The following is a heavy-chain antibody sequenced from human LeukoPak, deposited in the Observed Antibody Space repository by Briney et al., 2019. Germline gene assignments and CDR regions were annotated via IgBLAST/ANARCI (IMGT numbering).Heavy chain of an antibody. D-gene: IGHD5-18*01. CDR3: AIDRMVNYYYYGMDV. V-gene: IGHV1-24*01. Sequence: VASVKVSCKVSGYTLTELSMHWVRQAPGEGLEWMGGFDPEDGETIYAQKFQGRVTMTEDTSTDTAYMELSSLRSEDTAVYYCAIDRMVNYYYYGMDVWGQGTTVTVSS. CDR2: FDPEDGET. CDR1: GYTLTELS. J-gene: IGHJ6*02.